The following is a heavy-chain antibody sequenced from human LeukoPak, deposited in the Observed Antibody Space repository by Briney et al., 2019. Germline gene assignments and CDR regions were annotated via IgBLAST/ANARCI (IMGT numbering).Heavy chain of an antibody. V-gene: IGHV3-74*01. J-gene: IGHJ4*02. CDR3: ARVVPDHIEMATESY. CDR2: ISPTGSTT. D-gene: IGHD5-24*01. CDR1: GFSFSGHW. Sequence: GGSLRLSCTASGFSFSGHWMHWARQLPGKGLVWVSRISPTGSTTSYADSVKGRFTISRDNAKNSLYLQMDSLRAEDTAVYYCARVVPDHIEMATESYWGQGTLVTVSS.